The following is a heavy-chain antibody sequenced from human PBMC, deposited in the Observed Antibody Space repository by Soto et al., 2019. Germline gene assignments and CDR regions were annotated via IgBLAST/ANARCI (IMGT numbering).Heavy chain of an antibody. J-gene: IGHJ4*02. V-gene: IGHV5-51*01. D-gene: IGHD3-16*01. CDR2: IYPGDSDT. CDR1: GYSFISYW. Sequence: SLKISCKVSGYSFISYWIGWVRQVPGKGLEWMGIIYPGDSDTRYSPSFQGQVTISADKSINTAYLQWSSLKASDTAMYYCARIMAASGTGFDYWGQGTLVTVSA. CDR3: ARIMAASGTGFDY.